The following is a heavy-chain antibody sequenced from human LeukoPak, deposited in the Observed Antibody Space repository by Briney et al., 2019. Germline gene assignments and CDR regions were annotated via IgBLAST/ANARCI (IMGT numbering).Heavy chain of an antibody. V-gene: IGHV3-64*01. CDR2: ISSNGGST. J-gene: IGHJ5*02. Sequence: GGSLRLSCAASGFTFSSYWMSWVRQAPGKGLEYVSAISSNGGSTYYANSVKGRFTISRDNSKNTLYLQMGSLRAEDMAVYYCARDGVVGATSWFDPWGQGTLVTVSS. CDR1: GFTFSSYW. CDR3: ARDGVVGATSWFDP. D-gene: IGHD1-26*01.